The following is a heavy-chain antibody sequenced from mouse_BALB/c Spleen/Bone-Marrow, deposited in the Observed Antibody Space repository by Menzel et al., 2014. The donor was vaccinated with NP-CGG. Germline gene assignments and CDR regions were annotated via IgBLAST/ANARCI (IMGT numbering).Heavy chain of an antibody. V-gene: IGHV14-3*02. J-gene: IGHJ3*01. CDR3: ASYYYGSSLFAY. CDR1: GFNIKDTY. D-gene: IGHD1-1*01. Sequence: VQLQQSGAELVKPGASVKLSRTASGFNIKDTYMHWVKQRPEQGLEWIGRIDPANGNTKYDPKFQGKATITADTSSNTAYLQLSSLTSEDTAVYYCASYYYGSSLFAYWGQGTLVTVSA. CDR2: IDPANGNT.